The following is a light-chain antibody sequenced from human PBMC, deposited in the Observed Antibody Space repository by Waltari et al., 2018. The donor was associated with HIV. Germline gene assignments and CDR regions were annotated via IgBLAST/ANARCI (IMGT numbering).Light chain of an antibody. CDR1: QGISSY. Sequence: DIQLTQSPSFLSASVGDRVTITCRASQGISSYLAWYQQKPGKAPKLLIYAASTLQSGVPSRFSGSGSGTEFTLTISSLQPEDFATYYCQQLNSLRRFTFGPGTKVDIK. CDR3: QQLNSLRRFT. CDR2: AAS. J-gene: IGKJ3*01. V-gene: IGKV1-9*01.